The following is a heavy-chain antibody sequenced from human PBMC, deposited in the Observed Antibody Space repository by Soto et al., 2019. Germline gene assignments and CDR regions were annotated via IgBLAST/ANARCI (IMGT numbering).Heavy chain of an antibody. Sequence: EVQLLESGGGLVQPGGSLRLSCAASGFTFSSYAMSWVRQAPGKGLEWVSAISGSGGSTYYADSVKGRFTISRDNSKNTLYLQMNSLRAEDTAVYYCAKDIVVVPAAELAYYYYGMDVWGQGTTVTVSS. CDR2: ISGSGGST. CDR3: AKDIVVVPAAELAYYYYGMDV. CDR1: GFTFSSYA. V-gene: IGHV3-23*01. J-gene: IGHJ6*02. D-gene: IGHD2-2*01.